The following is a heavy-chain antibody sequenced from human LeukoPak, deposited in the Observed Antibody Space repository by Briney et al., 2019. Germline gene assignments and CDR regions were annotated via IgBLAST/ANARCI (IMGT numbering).Heavy chain of an antibody. CDR3: AKDLGSWPDYFDY. Sequence: GGSLRLSCAASGFTFSSYVMSWVRQAPGKGLEWVSAISGSGGSTYYADSVKGRFTISRDNSKDTLYLQMNSLRAEDTAVYYCAKDLGSWPDYFDYWGQGTLVTVSS. CDR2: ISGSGGST. CDR1: GFTFSSYV. D-gene: IGHD6-13*01. J-gene: IGHJ4*02. V-gene: IGHV3-23*01.